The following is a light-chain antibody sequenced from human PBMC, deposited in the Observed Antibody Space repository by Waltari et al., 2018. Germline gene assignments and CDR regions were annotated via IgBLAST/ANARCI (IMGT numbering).Light chain of an antibody. V-gene: IGLV2-23*02. J-gene: IGLJ2*01. CDR2: DVS. CDR3: CSYAGSSTVV. CDR1: SSYVGRYNY. Sequence: QSALTPPASVSGSPGQSNPISCTGPSSYVGRYNYVSWYQPHLGKAPKLMIYDVSKRPSGVSNRFSGSKSGNTASLTISGLQAEDEADYYCCSYAGSSTVVFGGGTKLTVL.